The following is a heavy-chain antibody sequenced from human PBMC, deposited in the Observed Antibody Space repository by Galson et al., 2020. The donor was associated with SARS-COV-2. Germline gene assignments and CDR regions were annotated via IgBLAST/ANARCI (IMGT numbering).Heavy chain of an antibody. Sequence: GESLKLSCAASGFTYSSYSMHWVRQAPGKGPEWVSSISSSSSYIYYADSVKGRFTISRDNAKNSLYLQMNSLRAEDTAVYYCARDRTYYDSSGLFDYWGQGTLVTVSS. J-gene: IGHJ4*02. CDR1: GFTYSSYS. CDR2: ISSSSSYI. CDR3: ARDRTYYDSSGLFDY. D-gene: IGHD3-22*01. V-gene: IGHV3-21*01.